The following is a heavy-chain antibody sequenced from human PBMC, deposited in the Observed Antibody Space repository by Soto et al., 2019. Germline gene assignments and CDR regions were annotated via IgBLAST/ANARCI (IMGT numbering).Heavy chain of an antibody. Sequence: QLRLQESGSGLVKPSQTLSLTCTVSGGSLSSGSFSWGWIRQPPGKGLEWIGYINYSGNTYYNPSLRRRVPISRDMSTNQFSLKLGSVTAADPAVYYCARGGGSTDYVANYYFDYWGRGTLVTVSS. J-gene: IGHJ4*02. CDR3: ARGGGSTDYVANYYFDY. CDR2: INYSGNT. D-gene: IGHD4-17*01. V-gene: IGHV4-30-2*01. CDR1: GGSLSSGSFS.